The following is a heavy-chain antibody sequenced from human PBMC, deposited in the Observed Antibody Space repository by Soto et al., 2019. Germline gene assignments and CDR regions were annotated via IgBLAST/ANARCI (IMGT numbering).Heavy chain of an antibody. J-gene: IGHJ6*02. V-gene: IGHV3-53*01. D-gene: IGHD1-1*01. CDR1: GFTVSSNY. CDR3: ATPETGTTPYYYYGMDV. CDR2: IYSGGST. Sequence: GGSLRLSCAASGFTVSSNYMSWVLQAPGKGLEWVSVIYSGGSTYYADSVKGLFTISRDNSKNTLYLQMNSLRAEDTAVYYCATPETGTTPYYYYGMDVWGQGTTVTVSS.